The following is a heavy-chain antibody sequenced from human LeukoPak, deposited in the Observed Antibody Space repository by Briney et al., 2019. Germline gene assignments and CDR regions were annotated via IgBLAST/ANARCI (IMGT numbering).Heavy chain of an antibody. V-gene: IGHV4-39*07. Sequence: SETLSLTCTVSGGSISSSLYHWGWIRQSPGKNLEWLGSIYYTGTTHYNPSLKSRVTISLDTSKNQFSLKVSSVTAADTAIYYCAKDFSSASYTYYYYYMDVWGKGTTVTVSS. CDR3: AKDFSSASYTYYYYYMDV. J-gene: IGHJ6*03. CDR2: IYYTGTT. D-gene: IGHD6-25*01. CDR1: GGSISSSLYH.